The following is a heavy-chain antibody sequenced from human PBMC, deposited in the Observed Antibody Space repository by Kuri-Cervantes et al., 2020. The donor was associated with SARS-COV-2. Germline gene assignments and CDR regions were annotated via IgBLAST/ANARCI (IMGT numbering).Heavy chain of an antibody. CDR3: TTRCSSTSRYSNFDY. D-gene: IGHD2-2*01. CDR2: IRSKANSYAT. CDR1: GFTFSGSA. J-gene: IGHJ4*02. Sequence: GESLKISCAASGFTFSGSAMHWVRQASGKGLEWVGRIRSKANSYATAYAASVKGRFTISRDDSKNTLYLQMNSLKTEDTAVYYCTTRCSSTSRYSNFDYWGQGTLVTVSS. V-gene: IGHV3-73*01.